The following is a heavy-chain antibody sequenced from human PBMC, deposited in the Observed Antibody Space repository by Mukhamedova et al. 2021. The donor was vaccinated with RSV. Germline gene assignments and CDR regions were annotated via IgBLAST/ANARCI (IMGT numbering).Heavy chain of an antibody. CDR3: ARVLSISSGWSYFDY. CDR2: ISGSSTYI. Sequence: GMNWVRQAPGKGLEWVSSISGSSTYIYYADSVKGRFTISRDNAKSSLSLQMNSLRAEDTAVYYCARVLSISSGWSYFDYWGQGTLV. V-gene: IGHV3-21*01. CDR1: G. D-gene: IGHD6-19*01. J-gene: IGHJ4*02.